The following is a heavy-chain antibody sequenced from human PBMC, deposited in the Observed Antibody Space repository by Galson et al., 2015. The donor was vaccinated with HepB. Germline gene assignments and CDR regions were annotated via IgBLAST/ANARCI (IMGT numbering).Heavy chain of an antibody. CDR2: INWNGGST. Sequence: SLRLSCAASGFTFDDYGMSWVRQAPGKGLEWVSGINWNGGSTGYADSVKGRFTISRDNAKNSLYLQMNSLRAEDTALYYCARDGEGYSSGVADYWGQGTLVTVSS. CDR3: ARDGEGYSSGVADY. D-gene: IGHD6-19*01. J-gene: IGHJ4*02. V-gene: IGHV3-20*04. CDR1: GFTFDDYG.